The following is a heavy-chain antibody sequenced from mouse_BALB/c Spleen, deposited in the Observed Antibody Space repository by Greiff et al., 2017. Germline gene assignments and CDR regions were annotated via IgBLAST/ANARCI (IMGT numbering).Heavy chain of an antibody. CDR3: ARDALYDYESWFAY. D-gene: IGHD2-4*01. Sequence: EVKLMESGGGLVQPGGSLRLSCATSGLTFSDFYMEWVRQPPGKRLEWIAASRNKANDYTTEYSASVKGRFIVSRDTSQSILYLQMNALRAEDTAIYYCARDALYDYESWFAYWGQGTLVTVSA. CDR2: SRNKANDYTT. J-gene: IGHJ3*01. V-gene: IGHV7-1*02. CDR1: GLTFSDFY.